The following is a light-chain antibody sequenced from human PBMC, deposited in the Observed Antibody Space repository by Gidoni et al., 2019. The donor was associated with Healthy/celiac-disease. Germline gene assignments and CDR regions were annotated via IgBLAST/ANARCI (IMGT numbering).Light chain of an antibody. J-gene: IGLJ2*01. CDR1: SSDVGSYNL. V-gene: IGLV2-23*01. CDR2: EGS. Sequence: QSALTQPASVSGSPGPSITISCTGTSSDVGSYNLVSWYQQHPGKAPKLMIYEGSKRPSGVSNRCSGSKSGNTASLTISGLQAEDEADYYCCSYAGSSTLVVGGGTKLTVL. CDR3: CSYAGSSTLV.